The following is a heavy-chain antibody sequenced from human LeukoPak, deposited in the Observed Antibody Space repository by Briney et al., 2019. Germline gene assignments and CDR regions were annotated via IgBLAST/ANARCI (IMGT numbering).Heavy chain of an antibody. V-gene: IGHV1-18*01. CDR2: ISGYNGNT. Sequence: ASVEVSCKASGYTFTIHGISWVRQAPGQGLEWMGWISGYNGNTDYAQNLQDRVTMTTDTSTTTAYMELRSLRSDDTAVYYCARTSSGWYLGDYWGQGTLVTVSS. D-gene: IGHD6-19*01. CDR1: GYTFTIHG. CDR3: ARTSSGWYLGDY. J-gene: IGHJ4*02.